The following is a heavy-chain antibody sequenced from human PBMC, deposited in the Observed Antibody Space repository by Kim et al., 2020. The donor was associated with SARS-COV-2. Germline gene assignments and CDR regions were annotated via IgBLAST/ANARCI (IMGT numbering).Heavy chain of an antibody. CDR2: IIPIFGTA. V-gene: IGHV1-69*13. Sequence: SVKVSCKASGGTFSSYAIRWVRQAPGQGLEWMGGIIPIFGTANYAQKFQGRVTITADESTSTAYMELSSLRSEDTAVYYCARGCSSTSCYGWYNWFDPWGQGTLVTVSS. CDR3: ARGCSSTSCYGWYNWFDP. D-gene: IGHD2-2*01. CDR1: GGTFSSYA. J-gene: IGHJ5*02.